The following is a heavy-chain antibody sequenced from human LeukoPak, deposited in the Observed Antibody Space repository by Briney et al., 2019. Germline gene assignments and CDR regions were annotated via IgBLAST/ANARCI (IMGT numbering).Heavy chain of an antibody. CDR3: ARAPITSPFYFDY. Sequence: PGGSLRLSCTASGFAYDEHGMSWVRQVPGKGLEWVSGINWSGGSTGYADPLRGRFTISRDNAKNSLYLQMDSLRAEDTALYYCARAPITSPFYFDYWGQGTLVTVSS. V-gene: IGHV3-20*04. CDR1: GFAYDEHG. J-gene: IGHJ4*02. CDR2: INWSGGST. D-gene: IGHD2-2*01.